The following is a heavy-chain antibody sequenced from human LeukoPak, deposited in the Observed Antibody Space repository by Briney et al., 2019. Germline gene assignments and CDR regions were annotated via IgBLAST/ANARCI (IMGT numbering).Heavy chain of an antibody. V-gene: IGHV1-46*01. J-gene: IGHJ1*01. Sequence: ASVKVSCKASGYTFTNYCMHWVRQAPGQGLEWMAIINPTVGSTTFAQKFQGRVIMTRDTSTSTAYMELRSLRSDDTAVYYCARDGTLGYFQHWGQGTLVTVSS. CDR3: ARDGTLGYFQH. CDR2: INPTVGST. CDR1: GYTFTNYC. D-gene: IGHD1-26*01.